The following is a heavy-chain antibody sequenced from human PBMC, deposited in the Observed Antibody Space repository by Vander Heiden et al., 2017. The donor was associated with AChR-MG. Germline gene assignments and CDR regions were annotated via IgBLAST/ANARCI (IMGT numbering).Heavy chain of an antibody. Sequence: QVQLVQSGAEVKKPGSSVKVSCKASGGTFSSYAISWVRQAPGQGLEWMGGIIPIFGTANYAQKFQGRVTITADKSTSTAYMELSSLRSEDTAVYYCAREDRITIFGVARYHDYWGQGTLVTVSS. CDR1: GGTFSSYA. V-gene: IGHV1-69*06. CDR3: AREDRITIFGVARYHDY. D-gene: IGHD3-3*01. J-gene: IGHJ4*02. CDR2: IIPIFGTA.